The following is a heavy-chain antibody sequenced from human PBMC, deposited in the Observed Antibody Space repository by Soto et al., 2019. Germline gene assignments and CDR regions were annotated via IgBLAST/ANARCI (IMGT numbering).Heavy chain of an antibody. CDR1: GYPFREYY. CDR3: ARRLGGGGDYFYGMDV. CDR2: INPNSGGT. V-gene: IGHV1-2*02. J-gene: IGHJ6*02. Sequence: QEQLVQSGAEVKKPGASVKVSCKTSGYPFREYYIHWMRQVAGQGLEWMGWINPNSGGTKYGKKFEGGKTKNTDTSMSVPNSELRRLSSDDTAVDYCARRLGGGGDYFYGMDVWGQGTAVIVSS. D-gene: IGHD3-10*01.